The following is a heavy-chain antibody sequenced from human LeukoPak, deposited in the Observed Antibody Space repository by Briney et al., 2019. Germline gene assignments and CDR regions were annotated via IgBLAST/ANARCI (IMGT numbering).Heavy chain of an antibody. D-gene: IGHD6-13*01. J-gene: IGHJ5*02. CDR2: IYYSGST. V-gene: IGHV4-59*01. CDR1: GGSISSYY. CDR3: ARETYSSSPGPWFDP. Sequence: SETLSLTCTVSGGSISSYYWSWIRQPPGKGLEWIGYIYYSGSTNYNPSLKSRVTISVDTSKNRFSLKLSSVTAADTAVYYCARETYSSSPGPWFDPWGQGTLVTVSS.